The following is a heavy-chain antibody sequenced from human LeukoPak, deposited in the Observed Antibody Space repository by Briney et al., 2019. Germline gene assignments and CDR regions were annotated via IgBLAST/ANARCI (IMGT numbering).Heavy chain of an antibody. CDR3: AKDMLLSSGWYSGFDY. D-gene: IGHD6-19*01. CDR1: GFTFDDYA. J-gene: IGHJ4*02. V-gene: IGHV3-9*01. Sequence: GRSLRLSCAASGFTFDDYAMHWVRQAPGKGLEWVSGISWNSGSIGYADSVKGRFTISGDNAKNSLYLQMNSLRAEDTALYYCAKDMLLSSGWYSGFDYWGQGTLVTVSS. CDR2: ISWNSGSI.